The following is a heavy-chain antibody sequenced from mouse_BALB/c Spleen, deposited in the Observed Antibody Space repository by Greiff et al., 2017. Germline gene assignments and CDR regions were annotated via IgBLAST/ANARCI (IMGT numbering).Heavy chain of an antibody. CDR2: IRSKSNNYAT. V-gene: IGHV10S3*01. J-gene: IGHJ3*01. Sequence: GGGLVQPKGSLKLSCAASGFTFNTNAMNWVRQAPGKGLEWVARIRSKSNNYATYYADSVKDRFTISRDDSQSMLYLQMNNLKTEDTAMYYCVREGSYFPHLAWFAYWGQGTLVTVSA. CDR3: VREGSYFPHLAWFAY. CDR1: GFTFNTNA. D-gene: IGHD2-12*01.